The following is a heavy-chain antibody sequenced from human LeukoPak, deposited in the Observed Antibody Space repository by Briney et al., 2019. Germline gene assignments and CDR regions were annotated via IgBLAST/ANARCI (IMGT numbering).Heavy chain of an antibody. CDR3: AKPSGSGVDY. D-gene: IGHD1-26*01. CDR1: GFTFSSYG. V-gene: IGHV3-30*02. CDR2: IRSDGYHT. Sequence: PGGSLRLSCAASGFTFSSYGMHWVRQAPGKGLEWVAFIRSDGYHTYYADSVKGRFTITRDNFKNTLYLQMNSLRLEDMAVYYCAKPSGSGVDYWGRGTRVTVSS. J-gene: IGHJ4*02.